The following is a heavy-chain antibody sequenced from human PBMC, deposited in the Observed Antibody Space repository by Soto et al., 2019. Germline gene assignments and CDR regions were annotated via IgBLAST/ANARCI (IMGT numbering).Heavy chain of an antibody. CDR3: ARQRTTVVTQAYFDH. J-gene: IGHJ4*02. CDR2: IYYSGRT. V-gene: IGHV4-39*01. Sequence: SETLSLTCIVSGESISSSSYYWGWIRQPPGKGLEWIGSIYYSGRTYYNPSFKSRVTISIDTSKNQFSLKLSSVTATDTAVYYCARQRTTVVTQAYFDHWGQGALVTVA. CDR1: GESISSSSYY. D-gene: IGHD2-21*02.